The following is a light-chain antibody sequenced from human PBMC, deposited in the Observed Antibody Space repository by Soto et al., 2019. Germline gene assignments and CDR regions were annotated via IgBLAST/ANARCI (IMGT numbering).Light chain of an antibody. CDR1: QSVSGN. CDR2: GAS. V-gene: IGKV3-15*01. Sequence: EVVMTQSPATLSVSPGERVTLSCTASQSVSGNLAWYQQKPGQAPRLLIHGASTRATDIPARFSGSGAGTEFTLTSTVLLFEDFAVYYCQKYHNWPPGLTFGGGTRVEIK. J-gene: IGKJ4*01. CDR3: QKYHNWPPGLT.